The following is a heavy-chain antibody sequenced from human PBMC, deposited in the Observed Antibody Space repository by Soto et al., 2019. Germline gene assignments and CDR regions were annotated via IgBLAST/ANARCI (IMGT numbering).Heavy chain of an antibody. D-gene: IGHD3-3*01. J-gene: IGHJ6*02. CDR3: ATRRFLQWPGTMDV. CDR1: GGSINSDYW. V-gene: IGHV4-4*02. Sequence: SETLSLTCAVSGGSINSDYWWTWVRQPPGKGLEWIGEIYHSGSTNYNPSLKSRVTISVDKSKKQFSLGVRFVTAADTAVYYRATRRFLQWPGTMDVCGQGTTVTVS. CDR2: IYHSGST.